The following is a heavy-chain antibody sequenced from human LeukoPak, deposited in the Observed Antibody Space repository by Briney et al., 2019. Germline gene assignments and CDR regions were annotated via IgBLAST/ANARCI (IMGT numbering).Heavy chain of an antibody. D-gene: IGHD3-22*01. CDR3: ARGGDYYDSSGPEYFQH. CDR1: GGSISSSSYY. Sequence: PSETLSLTCTVSGGSISSSSYYWGWIRQPPGKGLEWIGSIYYSGSTYYNPSLKSRVTISVDTSKNQFSLKLSSVTAADTAVYYWARGGDYYDSSGPEYFQHWGKGTLVTVSS. J-gene: IGHJ1*01. CDR2: IYYSGST. V-gene: IGHV4-39*07.